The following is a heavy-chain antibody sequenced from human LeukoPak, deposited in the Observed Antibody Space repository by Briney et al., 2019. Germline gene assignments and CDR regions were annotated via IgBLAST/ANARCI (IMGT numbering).Heavy chain of an antibody. D-gene: IGHD6-19*01. Sequence: SETLSLTCTVSGGSVSGYYWSWIRQPPGRGLERIGYIYYSGSTIYNPSLKSRVTISVDTSKNQFSLKLTSVTAADTAFYYCARVGYSSGWYFHDHWGQGTLVTVSS. CDR3: ARVGYSSGWYFHDH. V-gene: IGHV4-59*08. CDR2: IYYSGST. J-gene: IGHJ5*02. CDR1: GGSVSGYY.